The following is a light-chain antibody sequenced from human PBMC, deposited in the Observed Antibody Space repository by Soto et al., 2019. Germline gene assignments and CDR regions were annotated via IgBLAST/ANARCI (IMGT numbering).Light chain of an antibody. CDR1: SSDVGGYNY. V-gene: IGLV2-14*01. CDR3: SSYTSSTSYV. Sequence: QSALTQPASVSGSPGQSITISCTGTSSDVGGYNYVSWYQQHPGKAPKLMIYDVNNRPSGVSNRFSGSKSGNTASLTISGLQAEDEADDYCSSYTSSTSYVFGIGTKLTVL. J-gene: IGLJ1*01. CDR2: DVN.